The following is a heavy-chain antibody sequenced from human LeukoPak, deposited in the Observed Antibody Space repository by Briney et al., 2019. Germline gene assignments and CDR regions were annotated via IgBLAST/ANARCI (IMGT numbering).Heavy chain of an antibody. CDR2: IRYDGSNK. V-gene: IGHV3-30*02. CDR1: GFTFSSYG. Sequence: GGSLRLSCAASGFTFSSYGMHWVRQAPGKGLEWVAFIRYDGSNKYYADSVRGRFTISRDNSKNTLYLQMNSLRAEDTAVYYCAKGMSATVTTPEDYWGQGTLVTVSS. J-gene: IGHJ4*02. CDR3: AKGMSATVTTPEDY. D-gene: IGHD4-17*01.